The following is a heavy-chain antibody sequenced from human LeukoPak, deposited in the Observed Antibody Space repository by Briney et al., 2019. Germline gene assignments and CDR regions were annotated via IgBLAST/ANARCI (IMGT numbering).Heavy chain of an antibody. CDR2: ISGSGGST. Sequence: PGGSLRLSCAASGFTFSSYAMSWVRQGPGKGLEWVSAISGSGGSTYYADPVKGRFTTSRDNSKNTLYLQMNSPRAEDTAVYYCANPIFGVVHYYYYMDVWGKGTTVTVSS. V-gene: IGHV3-23*01. D-gene: IGHD3-3*01. CDR3: ANPIFGVVHYYYYMDV. CDR1: GFTFSSYA. J-gene: IGHJ6*03.